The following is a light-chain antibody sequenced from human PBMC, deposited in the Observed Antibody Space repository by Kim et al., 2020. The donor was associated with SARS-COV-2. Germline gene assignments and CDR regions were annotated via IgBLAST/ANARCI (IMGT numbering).Light chain of an antibody. J-gene: IGKJ2*01. V-gene: IGKV3-20*01. CDR3: QQYATSPYT. CDR1: QSVTSNY. Sequence: EIVLTQSPGTLSLSPGQRATLSCRASQSVTSNYLAWYQQKPGQAPRLLMYGASGRAAGVPDRFSGSGSGTHFILTISRLEPEDVAVYFCQQYATSPYTFGQGTKLEI. CDR2: GAS.